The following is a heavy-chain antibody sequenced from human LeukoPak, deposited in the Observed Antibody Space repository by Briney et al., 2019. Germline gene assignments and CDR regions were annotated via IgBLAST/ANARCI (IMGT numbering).Heavy chain of an antibody. V-gene: IGHV4-39*01. Sequence: PSETLSLTCTVSGGSISSGTYFWSWIRQPPGECLEWVGSIFYSGATYYNPSLKSRVTISVDTSKKQFSLKLNSVTAADTAVYYCARHGHKNEYNTPGVDYWGQGTLVTVSS. CDR2: IFYSGAT. J-gene: IGHJ4*02. D-gene: IGHD1-14*01. CDR1: GGSISSGTYF. CDR3: ARHGHKNEYNTPGVDY.